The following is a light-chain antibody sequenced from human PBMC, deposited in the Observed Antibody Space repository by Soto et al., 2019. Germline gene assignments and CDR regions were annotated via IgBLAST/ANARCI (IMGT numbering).Light chain of an antibody. CDR1: SGDVGRYDS. CDR3: RSYTTNRTPV. Sequence: QSALTQPASVSRSPGQSITISCTGTSGDVGRYDSVSWYKHRPGKVPELIIFSDRFSGSKSGNTASLTISGLQAEDEADYYCRSYTTNRTPVFGGGTKVTVL. J-gene: IGLJ2*01. V-gene: IGLV2-14*01.